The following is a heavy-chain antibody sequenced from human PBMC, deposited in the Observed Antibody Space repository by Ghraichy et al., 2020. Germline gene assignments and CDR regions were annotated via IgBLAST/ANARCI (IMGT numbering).Heavy chain of an antibody. CDR3: ARQEYYDFWSGYYTHFQH. CDR1: GGSISSSSYY. Sequence: SETLSLTCTVSGGSISSSSYYWGWIRQPPGKGLEWIGSIYYSGSTYYNPSLKSRVTISVDTSKNQFSLKLSSVTAADTAVYYCARQEYYDFWSGYYTHFQHWGQGTLVTVSS. D-gene: IGHD3-3*01. V-gene: IGHV4-39*01. J-gene: IGHJ1*01. CDR2: IYYSGST.